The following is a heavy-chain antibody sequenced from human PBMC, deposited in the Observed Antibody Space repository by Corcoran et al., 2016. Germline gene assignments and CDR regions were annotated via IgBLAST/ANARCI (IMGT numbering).Heavy chain of an antibody. CDR3: ARARGSKLELLGSSWFDP. V-gene: IGHV3-7*01. D-gene: IGHD1-7*01. CDR1: GFTFSSYW. J-gene: IGHJ5*02. CDR2: IKQDGSEK. Sequence: EVQLVESGGGLVQPGGSLRLSCAASGFTFSSYWMSWVRQAPGKGLEWVANIKQDGSEKYYVDSVKGRFTISRDNAKNSLYLQMNSLRAEDTAVYYCARARGSKLELLGSSWFDPWGQGTLVTVSS.